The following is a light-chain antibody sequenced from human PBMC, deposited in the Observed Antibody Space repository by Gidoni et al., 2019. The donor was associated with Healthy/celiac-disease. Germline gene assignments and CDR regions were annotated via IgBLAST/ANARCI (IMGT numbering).Light chain of an antibody. CDR3: GTWDSSLSAGGV. CDR1: RSNIRNNY. Sequence: QSVLTQLPSVSAAPGQKFTIACSGSRSNIRNNYVSWYQQLPGTAPKLLIYENNKRPTGIPDRISGSKSGTSATLSITGLQTGDEADYYCGTWDSSLSAGGVFGGGTKLTVL. CDR2: ENN. J-gene: IGLJ2*01. V-gene: IGLV1-51*02.